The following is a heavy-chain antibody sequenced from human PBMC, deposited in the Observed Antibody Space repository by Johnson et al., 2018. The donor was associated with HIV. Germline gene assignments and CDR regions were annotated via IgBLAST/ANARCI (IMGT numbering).Heavy chain of an antibody. D-gene: IGHD3-10*02. V-gene: IGHV3-30-3*01. CDR1: GFTFSSYA. CDR2: ISYDGSNK. J-gene: IGHJ3*02. Sequence: VQLVESGGGVVQPGRSLRLSCAASGFTFSSYAMHWVRQAPGKGLEWVAVISYDGSNKYYADSVKCRFTISRDNSKNTLYLQMNSLRAEDTAVYYCARDYSVTMLGGAFDIWGQGTMVTVSS. CDR3: ARDYSVTMLGGAFDI.